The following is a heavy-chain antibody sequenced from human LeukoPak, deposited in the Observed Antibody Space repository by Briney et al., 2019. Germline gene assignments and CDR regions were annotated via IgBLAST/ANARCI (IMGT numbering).Heavy chain of an antibody. V-gene: IGHV1-18*01. D-gene: IGHD6-19*01. J-gene: IGHJ6*02. CDR3: ARVLTAQWLVLGHMDV. Sequence: ASVKVSCKASGYTFTSYGISWVRQAPGQGLEWMGWISAYNGNTNYAQKLQGRVTMTTDTSTSTAYMELRSLRSDDTAVYYCARVLTAQWLVLGHMDVWGQGTTVTVSS. CDR1: GYTFTSYG. CDR2: ISAYNGNT.